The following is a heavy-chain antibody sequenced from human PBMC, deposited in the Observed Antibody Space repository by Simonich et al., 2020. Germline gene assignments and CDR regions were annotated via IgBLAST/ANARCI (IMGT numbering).Heavy chain of an antibody. V-gene: IGHV1-8*03. CDR2: MNPNIGNT. CDR1: GYTFTSYD. D-gene: IGHD2-15*01. CDR3: ARGRGGMSRGYVDY. Sequence: QVQLVQSGAEVKKPGASVKVSCKASGYTFTSYDINWVRRATGQGLEWMGWMNPNIGNTGYAQKFQGRVTITRNTSISTAYMELGSLRAEDTAGYYCARGRGGMSRGYVDYWGQGTLVTVSS. J-gene: IGHJ4*02.